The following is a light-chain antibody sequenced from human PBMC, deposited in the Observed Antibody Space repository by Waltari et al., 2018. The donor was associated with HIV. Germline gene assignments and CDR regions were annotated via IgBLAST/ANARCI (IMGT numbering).Light chain of an antibody. J-gene: IGKJ1*01. V-gene: IGKV4-1*01. Sequence: DIVMTQSPDSLAVSLGERATINCKASQSVLYSSNNKNYLAWYQQKPGQPPKMLIYWASTRESGVPARFSGSGSGTDFTLTISSLQAEDVAVYYCQQYYSTLRTFGQGTKVEIK. CDR3: QQYYSTLRT. CDR2: WAS. CDR1: QSVLYSSNNKNY.